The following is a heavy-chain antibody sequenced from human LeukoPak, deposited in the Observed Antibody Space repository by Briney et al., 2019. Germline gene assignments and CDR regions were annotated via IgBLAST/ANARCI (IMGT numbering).Heavy chain of an antibody. CDR3: AKGNLRSFGSYYFDY. CDR1: GFTFSSYG. CDR2: ISGSGGST. V-gene: IGHV3-23*01. J-gene: IGHJ4*02. D-gene: IGHD3-10*01. Sequence: GGSLRLSCAASGFTFSSYGMSWVRQAPGKGLEWVSAISGSGGSTYYADSVKGRFTISRDNSKNTLYLQMNSLRAEDTAVYYCAKGNLRSFGSYYFDYWGQGTLVTVSS.